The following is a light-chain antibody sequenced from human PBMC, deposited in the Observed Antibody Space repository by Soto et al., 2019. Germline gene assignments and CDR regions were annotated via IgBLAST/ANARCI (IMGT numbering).Light chain of an antibody. CDR3: QQYGSSGT. CDR2: GAS. J-gene: IGKJ1*01. CDR1: QSVSNNY. Sequence: EIVWTQSPGTLSLSPGERATLSCRASQSVSNNYLAWYQQKPGQAPRLLIYGASNRATGIPDRFSGSGSGTDCTLTISRLEAEDFAVYYCQQYGSSGTFGQGTKVEIK. V-gene: IGKV3-20*01.